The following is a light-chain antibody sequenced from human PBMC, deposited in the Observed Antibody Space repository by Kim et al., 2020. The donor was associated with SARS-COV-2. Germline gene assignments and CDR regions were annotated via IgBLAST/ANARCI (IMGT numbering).Light chain of an antibody. Sequence: ASIEDRVTIPCRESQDIANSLVWYQQKTGKVPQVLIYAASTLQSGVPSRFSGSGSGTEFTLTIGSLQTEDVATYYCQKYNSAPWTFGPGTKVDIK. J-gene: IGKJ1*01. CDR1: QDIANS. CDR2: AAS. V-gene: IGKV1-27*01. CDR3: QKYNSAPWT.